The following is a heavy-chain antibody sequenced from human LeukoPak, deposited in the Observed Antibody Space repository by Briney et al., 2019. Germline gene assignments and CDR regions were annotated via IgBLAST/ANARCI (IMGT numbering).Heavy chain of an antibody. Sequence: SETLSLTCAVYGGSFSDYYWSWIRQSPGKGLEWIGEINHRGRTNFNPYLKRRVSMSVDTSNNQVSLMVRSVTAADTGVYYCAREAVVYHYAVDVWGQGTTVTVSS. J-gene: IGHJ6*02. D-gene: IGHD2-15*01. CDR3: AREAVVYHYAVDV. CDR1: GGSFSDYY. CDR2: INHRGRT. V-gene: IGHV4-34*01.